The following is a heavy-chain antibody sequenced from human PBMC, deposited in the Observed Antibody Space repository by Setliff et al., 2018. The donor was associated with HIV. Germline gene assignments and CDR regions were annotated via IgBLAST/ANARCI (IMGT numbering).Heavy chain of an antibody. J-gene: IGHJ4*02. CDR2: IYYHGST. V-gene: IGHV4-39*01. CDR1: GGSISSSRYF. D-gene: IGHD3-16*01. CDR3: VNPSGAMGDFDS. Sequence: PSETLSLTCTVSGGSISSSRYFWGWIRQPPGKGLEWIGTIYYHGSTYYNPNLKSRVTISIDTSKYQFSLQLTSVTAADTAVYYCVNPSGAMGDFDSWGQGTLVTVSS.